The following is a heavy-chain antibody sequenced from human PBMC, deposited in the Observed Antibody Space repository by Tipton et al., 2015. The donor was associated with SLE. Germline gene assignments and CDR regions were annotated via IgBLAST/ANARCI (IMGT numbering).Heavy chain of an antibody. CDR1: GGSINNYY. CDR2: VSYGGST. V-gene: IGHV4-39*07. Sequence: TLSLTCNVSGGSINNYYWAWIRQPPGKGLESIGSVSYGGSTYYNRSPASRLTISVDTSKHQFSLNLTSLSAADTALYFCARRARDGWFFDSWGQGLLVTVSS. J-gene: IGHJ4*02. CDR3: ARRARDGWFFDS. D-gene: IGHD5-24*01.